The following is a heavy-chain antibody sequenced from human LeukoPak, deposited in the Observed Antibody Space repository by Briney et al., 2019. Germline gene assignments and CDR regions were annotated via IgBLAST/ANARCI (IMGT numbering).Heavy chain of an antibody. CDR1: GFTFSSYW. J-gene: IGHJ4*02. CDR2: INSDGSST. V-gene: IGHV3-74*01. D-gene: IGHD4-17*01. Sequence: RGSLRLSCAASGFTFSSYWMHWVRQAPGKGLVWVSRINSDGSSTSYADSVKGRFTISRDNAKNTLYLQMNSLRAEDTAVYYCASQTVTTPYYFHYWGQGTLVTVSS. CDR3: ASQTVTTPYYFHY.